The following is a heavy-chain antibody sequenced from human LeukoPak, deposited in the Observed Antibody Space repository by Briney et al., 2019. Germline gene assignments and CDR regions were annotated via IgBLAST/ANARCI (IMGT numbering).Heavy chain of an antibody. Sequence: ASVKVSCKASGYTFTSYGISWVRQAPGQGLEWMGWISAYNGNTNYAQKLQGRVTMTTDTSTSTAYMELRSLRSDDTAVYYCASFLTYYYDSSGYYIAPAFDYWGQGTLVTVSS. CDR1: GYTFTSYG. CDR3: ASFLTYYYDSSGYYIAPAFDY. V-gene: IGHV1-18*01. J-gene: IGHJ4*02. D-gene: IGHD3-22*01. CDR2: ISAYNGNT.